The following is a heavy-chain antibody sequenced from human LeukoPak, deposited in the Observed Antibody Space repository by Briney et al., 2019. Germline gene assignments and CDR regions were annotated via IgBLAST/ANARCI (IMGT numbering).Heavy chain of an antibody. CDR1: GGSISSYY. CDR2: IYTSGST. V-gene: IGHV4-4*07. D-gene: IGHD6-19*01. CDR3: ARGSRWLLAFDI. Sequence: SETLSHTCTVSGGSISSYYWSWIRQPAGKGLEWIGRIYTSGSTNYNPSLKSRVTMSVDTSKNQFSLKLSSVTAADTAVYYCARGSRWLLAFDIWGQGTMVTVSS. J-gene: IGHJ3*02.